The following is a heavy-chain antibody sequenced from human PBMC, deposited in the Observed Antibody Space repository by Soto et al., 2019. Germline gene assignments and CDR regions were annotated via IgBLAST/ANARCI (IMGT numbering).Heavy chain of an antibody. CDR3: AKDSSTPTYYSQYALDV. V-gene: IGHV3-30-3*01. J-gene: IGHJ6*02. CDR2: ISYDGSNK. CDR1: GFTFSSYA. Sequence: GGSLRLSCAASGFTFSSYAMHWVRQAPGKGLEWVAVISYDGSNKYYADSVKGRFTISRDNSKNTLHLQMNSLRAEDTAIYYCAKDSSTPTYYSQYALDVWGQGTTVTVSS. D-gene: IGHD3-22*01.